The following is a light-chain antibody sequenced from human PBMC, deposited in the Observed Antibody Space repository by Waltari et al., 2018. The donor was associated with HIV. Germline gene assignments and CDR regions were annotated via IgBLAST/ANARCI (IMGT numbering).Light chain of an antibody. CDR3: SAWDRGLSAVI. CDR1: SNNVGNQG. CDR2: KNN. Sequence: QAGLTQPPSVSKGLRQTATLTCTGDSNNVGNQGATWLQQHQGHPPKLLFYKNNNRPSGISERFSASKSGNTASLTMTGLQPEDEADYFCSAWDRGLSAVIFGGGTTLIVL. V-gene: IGLV10-54*04. J-gene: IGLJ2*01.